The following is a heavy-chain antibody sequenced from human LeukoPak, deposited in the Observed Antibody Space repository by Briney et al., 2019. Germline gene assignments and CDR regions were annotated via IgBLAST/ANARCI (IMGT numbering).Heavy chain of an antibody. V-gene: IGHV5-51*01. D-gene: IGHD2-21*02. CDR1: GSSFISYW. CDR2: IFPGDSDI. Sequence: GASLQISCKGSGSSFISYWIGWVRPMPGKGLEWLGIIFPGDSDIRYSPSFQGRITISADKSISTAYLQWISLKASDTAIYYCARNFESCGGDCYDFWGQGTLVTVSS. J-gene: IGHJ4*02. CDR3: ARNFESCGGDCYDF.